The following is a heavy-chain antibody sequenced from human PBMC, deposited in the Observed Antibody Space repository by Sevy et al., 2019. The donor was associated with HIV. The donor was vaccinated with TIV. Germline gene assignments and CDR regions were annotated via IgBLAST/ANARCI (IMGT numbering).Heavy chain of an antibody. V-gene: IGHV4-34*01. J-gene: IGHJ5*02. CDR2: INHSGST. Sequence: SEILSLTCAVYGGSFSGYYWSWIRQPPGKGLEWIGEINHSGSTNYNPSLKSRVTISVDTSKNQFSLKLSSVTAADTAVYYCAREGSQRITIFGLVITNWFDPWGHGTLVTVSS. D-gene: IGHD3-3*01. CDR1: GGSFSGYY. CDR3: AREGSQRITIFGLVITNWFDP.